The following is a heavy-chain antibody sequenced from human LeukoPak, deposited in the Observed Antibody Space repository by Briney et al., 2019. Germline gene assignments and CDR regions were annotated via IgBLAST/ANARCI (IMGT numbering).Heavy chain of an antibody. CDR1: GFSLSTSGVG. D-gene: IGHD2-15*01. V-gene: IGHV2-5*02. CDR3: AHRLGYCSGGSCYSLGFDP. J-gene: IGHJ5*02. CDR2: IYWDDDK. Sequence: SGPTLVKPTQTLTLTCTFSGFSLSTSGVGVGWIRQPPGKALEWLALIYWDDDKRYSPSLKSRLTITKDTSKNQVVLTMTNMDPVDTATYYCAHRLGYCSGGSCYSLGFDPWGQGTLVTVSS.